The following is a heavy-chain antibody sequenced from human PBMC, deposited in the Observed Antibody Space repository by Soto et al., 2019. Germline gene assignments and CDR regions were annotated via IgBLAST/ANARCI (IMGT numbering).Heavy chain of an antibody. CDR1: GGTFSSYS. CDR3: ARDGGRDSGGIDY. J-gene: IGHJ4*02. Sequence: QVQLVQSGAEVKKPGSSVKVSCKASGGTFSSYSINWVRQAPGQGLEWMGEIIPIFGTANYAQKFQGRVTITADESTSTAYIELSSLRSADTAVYYCARDGGRDSGGIDYWGQGTLVTVSS. CDR2: IIPIFGTA. D-gene: IGHD1-26*01. V-gene: IGHV1-69*01.